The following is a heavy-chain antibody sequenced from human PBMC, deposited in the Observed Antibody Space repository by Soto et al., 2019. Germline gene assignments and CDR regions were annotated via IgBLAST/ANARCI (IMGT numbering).Heavy chain of an antibody. Sequence: QVQLVQSGAEVKKPGASVKVSCKASGYTFTSYGISWVRQAPGQGLEWMGWISAYNGNTNYAQKLQGRVTMTTDTPTSTAYMQLRSLRSDDTAVYYCAGIQLWLLDRGWFDPWGQGTMVTVSS. CDR1: GYTFTSYG. CDR3: AGIQLWLLDRGWFDP. V-gene: IGHV1-18*01. D-gene: IGHD5-18*01. J-gene: IGHJ5*02. CDR2: ISAYNGNT.